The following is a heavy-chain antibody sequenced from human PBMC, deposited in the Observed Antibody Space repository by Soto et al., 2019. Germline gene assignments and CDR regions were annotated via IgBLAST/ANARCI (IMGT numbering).Heavy chain of an antibody. CDR3: AKDAGSVCSGGSCYFQAPDY. CDR1: GFTFNSFA. V-gene: IGHV3-23*01. CDR2: ISGSGGST. J-gene: IGHJ4*02. Sequence: PGGSLRLSCAASGFTFNSFAMSWVRQAPGKGLEWVSSISGSGGSTYYADSVRGRFTISRDNSKNTLYVQMNSLRVEDTAVYYCAKDAGSVCSGGSCYFQAPDYWGQGTLVTVS. D-gene: IGHD2-15*01.